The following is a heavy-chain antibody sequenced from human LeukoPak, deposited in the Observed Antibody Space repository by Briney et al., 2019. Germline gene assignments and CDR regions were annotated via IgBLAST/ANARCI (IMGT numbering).Heavy chain of an antibody. Sequence: PGGSLRLSCAASGFTFSTYGMHWVRQAPGKGLEWVAGISYDGSTEQYADSVKGRFTISRDNSKNTLYLQMNSLRAEDTAVYYCARKHYYDSSGFFPPMDYWGQGTLVTVSS. CDR1: GFTFSTYG. CDR3: ARKHYYDSSGFFPPMDY. D-gene: IGHD3-22*01. CDR2: ISYDGSTE. J-gene: IGHJ4*02. V-gene: IGHV3-30*03.